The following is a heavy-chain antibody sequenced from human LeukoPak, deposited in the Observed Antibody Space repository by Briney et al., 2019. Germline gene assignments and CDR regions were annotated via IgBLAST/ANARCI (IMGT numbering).Heavy chain of an antibody. CDR3: ARVTGYMIEDYFDY. CDR2: INHSGST. Sequence: SETLSLTGAVYGGSFSGYYWSWIRQPPGKGLEWIGEINHSGSTNYNPSLKSRVTISVDTSKKKIFLKLSSVTAADTAVYYCARVTGYMIEDYFDYWGQGILVTVSS. D-gene: IGHD3-9*01. V-gene: IGHV4-34*01. J-gene: IGHJ4*02. CDR1: GGSFSGYY.